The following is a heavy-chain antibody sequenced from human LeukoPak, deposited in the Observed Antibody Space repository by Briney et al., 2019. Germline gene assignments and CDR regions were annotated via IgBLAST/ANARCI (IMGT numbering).Heavy chain of an antibody. J-gene: IGHJ4*02. Sequence: SETLSLTCTVSGGSISSYYWSWIRQPPGKGLEWIGYIYYSGSTDYNPSLKNRVTISVDTSKNQFSLKLSSATAADTAVYYCARNRRRRVFDYWGQGTLVTVSS. CDR1: GGSISSYY. CDR3: ARNRRRRVFDY. CDR2: IYYSGST. V-gene: IGHV4-59*01.